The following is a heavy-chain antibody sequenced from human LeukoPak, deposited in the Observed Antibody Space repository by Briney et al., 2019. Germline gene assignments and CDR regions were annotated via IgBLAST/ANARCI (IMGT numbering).Heavy chain of an antibody. CDR3: AREAGYSSSWYNWFDP. D-gene: IGHD6-13*01. Sequence: ASVKVSCKASGYTFTSYAMHWVRQAPGQRLEWMGWINAGNGNTKYSQEFQGRITITRDTYASTAYMELSRLRSEDMAVCYCAREAGYSSSWYNWFDPWGQGALVTVSS. V-gene: IGHV1-3*03. CDR2: INAGNGNT. J-gene: IGHJ5*02. CDR1: GYTFTSYA.